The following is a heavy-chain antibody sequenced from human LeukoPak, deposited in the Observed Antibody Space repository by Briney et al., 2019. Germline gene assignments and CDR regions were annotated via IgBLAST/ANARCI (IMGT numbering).Heavy chain of an antibody. D-gene: IGHD6-13*01. CDR3: ARRAAVGKNWFDP. CDR2: ISYRGTT. CDR1: GDSMSTNNYH. J-gene: IGHJ5*02. V-gene: IGHV4-39*01. Sequence: PSETLSLTCSVSGDSMSTNNYHWGWIRQPPGKGLDWIGSISYRGTTYYNPSLKCRVTISVDTSENLFPLKVNYVTAADTAVYYCARRAAVGKNWFDPWGQGTLVTVSS.